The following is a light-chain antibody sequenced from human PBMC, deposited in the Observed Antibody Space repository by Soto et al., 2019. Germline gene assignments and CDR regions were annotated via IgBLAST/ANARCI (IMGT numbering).Light chain of an antibody. CDR3: QQRSNWPLT. Sequence: EIVLTQSPATLSVSPGERAALSCRASQSVSNNLAWYQQKPGQPPRLLIFGASTRATGIPARFSGSGSEAEFALTISSLEPEDFAVYYCQQRSNWPLTFGGGTKVDIK. CDR1: QSVSNN. CDR2: GAS. V-gene: IGKV3-11*01. J-gene: IGKJ4*01.